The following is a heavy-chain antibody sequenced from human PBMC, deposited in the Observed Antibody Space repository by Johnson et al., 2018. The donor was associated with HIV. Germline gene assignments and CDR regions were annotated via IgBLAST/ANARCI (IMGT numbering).Heavy chain of an antibody. CDR1: GFTFSNYW. Sequence: VQLVESGGGVVQPGRSLRLSCAGSGFTFSNYWMHWVRQAPGKGLVWVARINSAGSDTSYAGSVKGRFTISRDNAKNSLYLQLNSLRAEDTALYYCAKDMIPFGGVIVNDAFDIWGQGTMVTVSS. J-gene: IGHJ3*02. CDR2: INSAGSDT. V-gene: IGHV3-74*01. CDR3: AKDMIPFGGVIVNDAFDI. D-gene: IGHD3-16*02.